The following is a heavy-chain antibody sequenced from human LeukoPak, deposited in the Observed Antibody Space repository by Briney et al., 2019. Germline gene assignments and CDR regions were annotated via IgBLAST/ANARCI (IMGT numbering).Heavy chain of an antibody. D-gene: IGHD3-10*01. CDR3: ARGPPPKHLIYGSGSYYKGAFDI. Sequence: SETLSLTCTVSSGSISSGSYYWGWIRQPPGQGLEWIGSIYYSGSTYYHPSLKSRVTISVDTSKNQFSLKLSSVTAADTAVYYCARGPPPKHLIYGSGSYYKGAFDIWGQGTMVTVSS. J-gene: IGHJ3*02. V-gene: IGHV4-39*07. CDR1: SGSISSGSYY. CDR2: IYYSGST.